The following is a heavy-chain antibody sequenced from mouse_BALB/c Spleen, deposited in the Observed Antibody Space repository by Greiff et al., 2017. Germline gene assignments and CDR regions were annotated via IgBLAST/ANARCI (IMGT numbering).Heavy chain of an antibody. V-gene: IGHV1-37*01. CDR1: GYSFTGYF. J-gene: IGHJ2*01. D-gene: IGHD2-14*01. Sequence: DVKLQESGPELVKPGASVKISCKASGYSFTGYFMNWVKQSHGKSLEWIGRINPYNGDTFYNQKFKGKATLTVDKSSSTAHMELLSLTSEDSAVYYCGSYRYDEYYFDYWGQGTTLTVSS. CDR2: INPYNGDT. CDR3: GSYRYDEYYFDY.